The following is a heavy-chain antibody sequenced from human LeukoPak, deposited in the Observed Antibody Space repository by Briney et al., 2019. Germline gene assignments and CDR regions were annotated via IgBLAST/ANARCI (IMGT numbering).Heavy chain of an antibody. CDR3: ARDTSNSPDY. J-gene: IGHJ4*02. V-gene: IGHV3-74*01. Sequence: GGSLRLSCAASGFTFSNYWMHWVRQAPGKVLVWVSRINSDGSSTRYADSVKGRFTISRDNAKNTLYLQMNSLRAEDTAVYYCARDTSNSPDYWGQGTLVTVSS. CDR2: INSDGSST. D-gene: IGHD4-11*01. CDR1: GFTFSNYW.